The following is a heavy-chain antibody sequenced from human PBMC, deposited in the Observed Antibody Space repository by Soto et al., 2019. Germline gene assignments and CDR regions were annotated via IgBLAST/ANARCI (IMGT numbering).Heavy chain of an antibody. V-gene: IGHV4-30-2*01. CDR1: GGSISSGGYS. CDR3: ARQREWLLTYYFDY. CDR2: IYHSGST. D-gene: IGHD3-3*01. Sequence: SETLSLTCAVSGGSISSGGYSWSWIRQPPGKGLEWIGYIYHSGSTYYNPSLKSRVTTSVDRSKNQFSLKLSSVAAADTAVYYCARQREWLLTYYFDYWGQGTLVTVSS. J-gene: IGHJ4*02.